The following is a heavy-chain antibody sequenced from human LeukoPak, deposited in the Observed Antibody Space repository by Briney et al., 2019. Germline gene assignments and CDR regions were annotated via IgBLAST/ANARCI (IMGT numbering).Heavy chain of an antibody. Sequence: ESGPALVKPTQTLTLTCTFSGFSLSTSGMCVSWIRHPPGKALEWLARIDWDDDKYYSTSLKTRLTISKDTSKNQVVLTMTNMDPVDTATYYCARISIRYSSSRHFDYWGQGTLVTVSS. V-gene: IGHV2-70*11. CDR3: ARISIRYSSSRHFDY. D-gene: IGHD6-13*01. CDR1: GFSLSTSGMC. CDR2: IDWDDDK. J-gene: IGHJ4*02.